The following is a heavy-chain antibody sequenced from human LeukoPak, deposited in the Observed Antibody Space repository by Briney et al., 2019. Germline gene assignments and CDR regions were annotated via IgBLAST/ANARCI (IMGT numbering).Heavy chain of an antibody. V-gene: IGHV1-2*02. CDR1: GYTFVNYY. Sequence: ASVKVSCKASGYTFVNYYIHWVRQAPGQGLQWMGLINPKNGDTHYTQNFQDRVPVTSDTSISTLYMELSRLRSDDTGIYYCARRGSYFDSWGQGTLVTVSS. D-gene: IGHD3-10*01. CDR3: ARRGSYFDS. J-gene: IGHJ4*02. CDR2: INPKNGDT.